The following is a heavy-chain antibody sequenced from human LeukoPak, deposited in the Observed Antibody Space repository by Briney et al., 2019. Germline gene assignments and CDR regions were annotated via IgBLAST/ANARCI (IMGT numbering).Heavy chain of an antibody. Sequence: GGSLRLSCAASGFTFSSYAMSWVRQAPGKGLEWVSAISGSGGSTYYADTVKGRFTISRDNSKNTLYLQMNSLRAEDTAVYYCAKMLTMIVVVITSSWFDPWGQGTLVTVSS. CDR3: AKMLTMIVVVITSSWFDP. J-gene: IGHJ5*02. V-gene: IGHV3-23*01. CDR1: GFTFSSYA. D-gene: IGHD3-22*01. CDR2: ISGSGGST.